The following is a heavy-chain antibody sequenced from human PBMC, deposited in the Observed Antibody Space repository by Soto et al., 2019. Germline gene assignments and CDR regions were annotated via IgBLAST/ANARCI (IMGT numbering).Heavy chain of an antibody. J-gene: IGHJ5*01. CDR1: GGSVRAPDW. CDR2: VHISGHS. V-gene: IGHV4-4*02. Sequence: QVHLQESGPGLVAPSGTLSLTCTLSGGSVRAPDWWKWVRQSPDKGLEWIAEVHISGHSNYNPSLSSRVSVSIDSSKNQFYLNLNSVTAADTAIYYGARVRQGCSANNCYCDPWGQGTQVTISS. CDR3: ARVRQGCSANNCYCDP. D-gene: IGHD2-15*01.